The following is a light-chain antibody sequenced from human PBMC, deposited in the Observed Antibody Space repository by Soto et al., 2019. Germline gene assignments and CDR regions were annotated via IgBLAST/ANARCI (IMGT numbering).Light chain of an antibody. V-gene: IGLV2-14*01. CDR3: SSYTSSSTLV. J-gene: IGLJ1*01. Sequence: QSVLTEPASVSGSAVQSITISCTRTSSDVGGYNYVSWYQQHPGKAPKLMIYDVSNRPSGVSNRFSGSKSGNTASLTISGLQAEDEADYYSSSYTSSSTLVFGTGTKLTVL. CDR1: SSDVGGYNY. CDR2: DVS.